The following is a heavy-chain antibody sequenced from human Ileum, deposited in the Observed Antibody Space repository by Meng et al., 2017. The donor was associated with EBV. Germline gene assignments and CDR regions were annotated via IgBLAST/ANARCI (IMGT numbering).Heavy chain of an antibody. CDR1: GFSLSTSGVG. V-gene: IGHV2-5*01. Sequence: LTDSPPPGVKPTQPLTLTCTFSGFSLSTSGVGVGWIRQPPGKALEWLAMIYGQGDKHYSPSLTSRLTITKDTSKNQVVLTMTNMDSVDTATYYCALRPRQLLRGWFDSWGQGALVTVSS. CDR3: ALRPRQLLRGWFDS. CDR2: IYGQGDK. J-gene: IGHJ5*01. D-gene: IGHD6-13*01.